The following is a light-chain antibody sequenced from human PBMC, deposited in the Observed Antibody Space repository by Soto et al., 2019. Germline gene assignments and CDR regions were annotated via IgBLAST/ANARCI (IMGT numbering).Light chain of an antibody. CDR3: CSYAGSSTFYV. CDR1: SSDVGSYDL. Sequence: QSALTQPASVSGSPGQSITISCTGTSSDVGSYDLVSWYQQHPGKAPKLMIYDGSKRPSGVSNRFSGSKPGNTASLTISGLQAEDEADYYCCSYAGSSTFYVFGTGTKLTVL. CDR2: DGS. V-gene: IGLV2-23*01. J-gene: IGLJ1*01.